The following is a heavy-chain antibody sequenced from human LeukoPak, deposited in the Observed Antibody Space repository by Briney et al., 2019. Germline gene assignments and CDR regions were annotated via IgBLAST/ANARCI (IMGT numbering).Heavy chain of an antibody. J-gene: IGHJ5*02. D-gene: IGHD2-15*01. V-gene: IGHV4-34*01. Sequence: SETLSLTCAVYGGSFSGYYWSWIRQPPGKGLELIGEINHSGGTNYNPSLKSRVTISVDTSKNQFSLKLSSVTAADTAAYHCAGRYCSGGSCRNWFDPWGQGTLVTVSS. CDR1: GGSFSGYY. CDR3: AGRYCSGGSCRNWFDP. CDR2: INHSGGT.